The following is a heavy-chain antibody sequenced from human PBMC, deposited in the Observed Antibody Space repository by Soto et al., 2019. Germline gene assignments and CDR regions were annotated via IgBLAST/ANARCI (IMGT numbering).Heavy chain of an antibody. Sequence: ASVKVSCKASGYTFTSYGISWVRQAPGQGLEWMGWISAYNGNTNYAQKLQGRVTMTTDTSTSTAYMELRSLRSDDTAVYYCARVEFRYRSGSTRALAFDYWGQGTLVTVSS. CDR1: GYTFTSYG. CDR2: ISAYNGNT. D-gene: IGHD6-19*01. J-gene: IGHJ4*02. CDR3: ARVEFRYRSGSTRALAFDY. V-gene: IGHV1-18*01.